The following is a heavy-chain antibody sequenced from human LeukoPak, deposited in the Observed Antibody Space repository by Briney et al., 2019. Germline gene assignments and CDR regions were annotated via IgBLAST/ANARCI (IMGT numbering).Heavy chain of an antibody. V-gene: IGHV4-39*01. J-gene: IGHJ4*02. CDR3: ARLPERSDLLPSYANSFDW. D-gene: IGHD3-9*01. CDR1: GGSISSSNYY. CDR2: IHYSGST. Sequence: SETLSLTCTVSGGSISSSNYYWAWIRQPPGKGLEWIGNIHYSGSTYYNASLNSRITMSIDTSKNRFSLRLSSVTAADTAVFFCARLPERSDLLPSYANSFDWWGQGTLVTVSS.